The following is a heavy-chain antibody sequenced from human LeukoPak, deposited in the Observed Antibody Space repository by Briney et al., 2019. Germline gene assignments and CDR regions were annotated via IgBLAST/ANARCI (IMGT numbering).Heavy chain of an antibody. CDR1: VYTFRAYY. V-gene: IGHV1-2*02. J-gene: IGHJ4*02. D-gene: IGHD4-17*01. Sequence: ASVKVSCKASVYTFRAYYMHWVRQAPGQRPEWMGWINPNSGGTNYAQRFQGRVTMTRDTSISTAYMELSRLRSDDTAVYYCATLYGDYVCSGYWGQGTLVTVSS. CDR3: ATLYGDYVCSGY. CDR2: INPNSGGT.